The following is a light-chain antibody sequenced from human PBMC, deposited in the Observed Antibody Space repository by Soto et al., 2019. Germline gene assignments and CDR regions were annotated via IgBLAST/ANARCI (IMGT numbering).Light chain of an antibody. V-gene: IGLV2-14*01. Sequence: QSVLTQPSSLSGSPGQSITISCTGSSNDIGTYEYVSWHQHHPGRAPKLIIFGVNDRPSGISDRFSGSKSGNTASLTIFGLQLEDEAVYYCSSYTTGSTITWVFGTGTKVTVL. J-gene: IGLJ1*01. CDR3: SSYTTGSTITWV. CDR1: SNDIGTYEY. CDR2: GVN.